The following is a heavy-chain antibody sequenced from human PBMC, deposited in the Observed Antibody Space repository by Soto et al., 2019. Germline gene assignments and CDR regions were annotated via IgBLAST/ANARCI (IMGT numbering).Heavy chain of an antibody. CDR3: ARVPLP. J-gene: IGHJ5*02. V-gene: IGHV4-30-2*01. CDR2: IYHSGST. Sequence: QLQLQESGSGLVKPSQTLSLTCAVSGGSISSGGYSWSWIRQPPGKGLEWIGYIYHSGSTYYNPALKSRVDSSVDMSNNQFSLKLSSVTSADTAVYYCARVPLPWGQGNRVTVYS. CDR1: GGSISSGGYS.